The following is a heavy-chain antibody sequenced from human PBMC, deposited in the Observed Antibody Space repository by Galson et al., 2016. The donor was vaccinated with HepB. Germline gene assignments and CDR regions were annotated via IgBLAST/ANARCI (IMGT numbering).Heavy chain of an antibody. D-gene: IGHD3-3*01. Sequence: SLRLSCAASGFTFDDYAMHWVRQAPGKGLEWISGISWNRGTIIYADSVKGRFTISRDNAKNSLYLQMNSLRAEDTALYYCAKDMSIFGVVITHSGGGLDVWGQGTTVTVSS. V-gene: IGHV3-9*01. CDR1: GFTFDDYA. J-gene: IGHJ6*02. CDR2: ISWNRGTI. CDR3: AKDMSIFGVVITHSGGGLDV.